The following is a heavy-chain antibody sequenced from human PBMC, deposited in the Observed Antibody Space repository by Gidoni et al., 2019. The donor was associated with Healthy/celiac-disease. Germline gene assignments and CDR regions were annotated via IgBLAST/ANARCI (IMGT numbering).Heavy chain of an antibody. Sequence: QVQLVESGGGVVQPGRSLRLSCAASGFTFSSYGMHWVRQAPGKGLEWVAVIWYDGSNKYYADSVKGRFTISRDNSKNTLYLQMNSLRAEDTAVYYCARDIGRLGELSGYWGQGTLVTVSS. D-gene: IGHD3-16*02. CDR2: IWYDGSNK. V-gene: IGHV3-33*01. J-gene: IGHJ4*02. CDR3: ARDIGRLGELSGY. CDR1: GFTFSSYG.